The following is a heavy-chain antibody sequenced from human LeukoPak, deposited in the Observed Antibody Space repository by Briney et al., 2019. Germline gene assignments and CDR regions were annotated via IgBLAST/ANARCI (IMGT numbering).Heavy chain of an antibody. J-gene: IGHJ4*02. V-gene: IGHV4-30-2*01. CDR2: IYHSGST. CDR1: GGSISSGGYS. D-gene: IGHD5-24*01. Sequence: SETLSLTCAVSGGSISSGGYSWSWIRQPPGKGLEWIGYIYHSGSTYYNPSLKSRVTISVDRSKNQFSLKLSSVTAADTAVYYCARSRDGYSYYFDYWGQGTLVTVSS. CDR3: ARSRDGYSYYFDY.